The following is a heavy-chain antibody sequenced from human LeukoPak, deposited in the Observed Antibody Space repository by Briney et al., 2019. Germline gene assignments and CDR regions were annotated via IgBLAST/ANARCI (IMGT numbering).Heavy chain of an antibody. J-gene: IGHJ4*02. CDR1: GGSISSGGYY. Sequence: PSETLSLTCTVSGGSISSGGYYWSWIRQPPGKGLEWIGYIYHSGSTYYNPSLKSRVTISVDRSKNQFSLKLSSVTAADTAVYYCARERSGITIFGVARDYWGQGTLVTVSS. D-gene: IGHD3-3*01. V-gene: IGHV4-30-2*01. CDR2: IYHSGST. CDR3: ARERSGITIFGVARDY.